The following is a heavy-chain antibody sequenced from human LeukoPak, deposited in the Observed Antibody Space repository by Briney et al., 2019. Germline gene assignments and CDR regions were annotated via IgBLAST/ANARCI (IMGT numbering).Heavy chain of an antibody. CDR2: ISWNNDNI. D-gene: IGHD6-19*01. Sequence: GGSLRLSCAASGFTFSSYGMHWVRQAPGKGLEWVSGISWNNDNIGYADSVKGRFTISRDNAKNSLYLQMNSLRAEDTALYYCAKDAAPYSSGWYSGEGAFDYWGQGTLVTVSS. J-gene: IGHJ4*02. CDR3: AKDAAPYSSGWYSGEGAFDY. V-gene: IGHV3-9*01. CDR1: GFTFSSYG.